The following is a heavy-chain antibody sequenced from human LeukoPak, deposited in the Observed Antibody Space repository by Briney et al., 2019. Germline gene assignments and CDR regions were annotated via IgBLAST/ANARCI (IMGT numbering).Heavy chain of an antibody. Sequence: PGGSLRLSCAASGFTFSSYWMSWVRQAPGKGLEWVSYISSSSSGIYADSVKGRFTISRDNAKNSLYLQMNSLRDEDTAVYYCARDYRYNCDYWGQGTLVTVSS. J-gene: IGHJ4*02. V-gene: IGHV3-48*02. D-gene: IGHD5-18*01. CDR1: GFTFSSYW. CDR3: ARDYRYNCDY. CDR2: ISSSSSGI.